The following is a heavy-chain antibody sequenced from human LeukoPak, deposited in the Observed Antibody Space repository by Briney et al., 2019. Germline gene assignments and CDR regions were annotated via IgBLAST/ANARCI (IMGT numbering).Heavy chain of an antibody. CDR3: ARVPYSSSSDY. J-gene: IGHJ4*02. D-gene: IGHD6-6*01. Sequence: GGSLRLSCAASGFTFSSYAMHWVRQAPGKGLEWVAVISYDGSNKYYAGSVKGRFTISRDNSKNTLYLQMNSLRAEDTAVYYCARVPYSSSSDYWGQGTLVTVSS. CDR1: GFTFSSYA. CDR2: ISYDGSNK. V-gene: IGHV3-30-3*01.